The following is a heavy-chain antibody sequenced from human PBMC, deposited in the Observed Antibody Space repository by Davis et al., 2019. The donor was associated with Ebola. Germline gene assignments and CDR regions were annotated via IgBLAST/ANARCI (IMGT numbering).Heavy chain of an antibody. CDR3: AKSFLITGSHMSEFRGVDY. Sequence: PGGSLRLSCAASEFTFSSYGMTWVRQAPGKGLEWVSSISAGGTAPYYADSVKGRFTISRDNSKNTLSLHMDSLRGDDTAVYYCAKSFLITGSHMSEFRGVDYWGQGTLVTVSS. CDR1: EFTFSSYG. V-gene: IGHV3-23*01. D-gene: IGHD2-8*02. J-gene: IGHJ4*02. CDR2: ISAGGTAP.